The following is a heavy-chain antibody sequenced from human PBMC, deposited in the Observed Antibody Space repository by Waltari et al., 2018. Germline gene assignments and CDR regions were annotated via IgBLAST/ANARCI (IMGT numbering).Heavy chain of an antibody. V-gene: IGHV4-38-2*01. CDR1: GFTFSSYA. D-gene: IGHD3-10*01. CDR3: ARSHLGVVQGHFDL. J-gene: IGHJ2*01. CDR2: IYYSGVT. Sequence: VQLVESGGGLVQPGGSLRLSCAASGFTFSSYAMSWVRRAPGKGLEWIGSIYYSGVTYYNPSLKSRVTISVDTSKNQFSLKLSSVTAADTAVYYCARSHLGVVQGHFDLWGRGTLVTVSS.